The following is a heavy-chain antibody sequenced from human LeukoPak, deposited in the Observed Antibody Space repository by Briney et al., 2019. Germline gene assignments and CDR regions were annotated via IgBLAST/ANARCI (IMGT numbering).Heavy chain of an antibody. CDR3: ALAAAASSFDY. D-gene: IGHD2-15*01. CDR1: RFTFSNYG. J-gene: IGHJ4*02. V-gene: IGHV3-23*01. CDR2: ISGSGGTT. Sequence: GGTLRLSCAASRFTFSNYGMSWVRQAPGKGLEWVSGISGSGGTTYYADSVKGRFTISRDNSKNTLYLQMNSLRAEDTAVYYCALAAAASSFDYWGQGTLLTVSS.